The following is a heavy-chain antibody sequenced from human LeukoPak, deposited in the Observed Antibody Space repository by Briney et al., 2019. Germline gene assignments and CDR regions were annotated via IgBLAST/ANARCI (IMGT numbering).Heavy chain of an antibody. CDR3: ARAGVGATPLDY. D-gene: IGHD1-26*01. J-gene: IGHJ4*02. Sequence: QPGGSLRLSCAASGFTFSSYWMHWVRQAPGKGLVWVSRINSDGSSTSYADSVKGRFTISRDNAQNTLYLQMNGLRAEDTAVYYCARAGVGATPLDYWGQGTLDTVSS. CDR2: INSDGSST. CDR1: GFTFSSYW. V-gene: IGHV3-74*01.